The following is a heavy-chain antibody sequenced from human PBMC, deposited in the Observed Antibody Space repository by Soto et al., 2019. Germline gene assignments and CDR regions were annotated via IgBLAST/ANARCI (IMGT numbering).Heavy chain of an antibody. CDR1: GFTFSGYG. Sequence: GGSLRLSCAASGFTFSGYGMHWVRQAPGKGLEWVAVISYDGSNKYYADPVKGRFAISRDNSKNTLYLQMNSLRAEDTAVYYCAKDKLLMVYAVGSWGQGTLVTVS. D-gene: IGHD2-8*01. CDR2: ISYDGSNK. J-gene: IGHJ5*02. CDR3: AKDKLLMVYAVGS. V-gene: IGHV3-30*18.